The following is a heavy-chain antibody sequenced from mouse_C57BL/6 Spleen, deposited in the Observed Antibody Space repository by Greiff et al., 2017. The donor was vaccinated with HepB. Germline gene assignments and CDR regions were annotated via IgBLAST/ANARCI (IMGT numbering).Heavy chain of an antibody. D-gene: IGHD2-13*01. Sequence: VMLVESGPELVKPGASVKISCKASGYAFSSSWMNWVKQRPGKGLEWIGRIYPGDGDTNYNGKFKGKATLTADKSSSPAYMQLSSLTSEDSAVYLCASHDCGRSLYVDVWGTVTTVTVSS. CDR1: GYAFSSSW. J-gene: IGHJ1*03. V-gene: IGHV1-82*01. CDR2: IYPGDGDT. CDR3: ASHDCGRSLYVDV.